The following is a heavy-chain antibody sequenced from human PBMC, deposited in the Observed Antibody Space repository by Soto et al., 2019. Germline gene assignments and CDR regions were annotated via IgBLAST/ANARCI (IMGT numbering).Heavy chain of an antibody. V-gene: IGHV4-39*01. Sequence: QLQLQESGPGLVKPSETLSLTCTVSGGSISSSSYYWGWIRQPPGKGLEGIGSIYYSGSTYYNPSLKSRVPISVDTSKNQFSLKLSSVTAADTAVYYCAKRRFFEGLADAFDFWGQGTMVTVSS. D-gene: IGHD3-3*01. J-gene: IGHJ3*01. CDR1: GGSISSSSYY. CDR2: IYYSGST. CDR3: AKRRFFEGLADAFDF.